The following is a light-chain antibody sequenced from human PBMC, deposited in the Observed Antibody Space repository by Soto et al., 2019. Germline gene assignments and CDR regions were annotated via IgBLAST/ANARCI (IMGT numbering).Light chain of an antibody. J-gene: IGLJ3*02. CDR1: SSDVGSYNL. CDR3: CSYAGSSTLV. V-gene: IGLV2-23*02. CDR2: EVS. Sequence: QSVLTQPASVSGSPGQSITISCTGTSSDVGSYNLVSWYQQHPGKAPKLMIYEVSERPSGVSNRFSGSKSGNTASLTISGLQAEDKADYYCCSYAGSSTLVFGGGTKLTVL.